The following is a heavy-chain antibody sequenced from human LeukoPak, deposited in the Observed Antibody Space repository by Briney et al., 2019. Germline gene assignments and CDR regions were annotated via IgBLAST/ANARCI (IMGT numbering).Heavy chain of an antibody. CDR3: ARGGKLWFGESMSRNWFDP. CDR2: INAGNGNT. Sequence: ASVKVSCKASGYTFTGYYMHWVRQAPGQRLEWMGWINAGNGNTKYSQEFQGRVTITRDTSASTAYMELSSLRSEDMAVYYCARGGKLWFGESMSRNWFDPWGQGTLVTVSS. D-gene: IGHD3-10*01. V-gene: IGHV1-3*03. CDR1: GYTFTGYY. J-gene: IGHJ5*02.